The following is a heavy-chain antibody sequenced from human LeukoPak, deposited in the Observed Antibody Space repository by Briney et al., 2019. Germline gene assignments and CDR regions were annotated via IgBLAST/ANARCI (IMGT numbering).Heavy chain of an antibody. V-gene: IGHV4-59*12. CDR1: GGSISSYY. CDR2: IYYSGST. J-gene: IGHJ3*02. CDR3: ARGPRGAMIVVVHDPETAKKDDAFDI. D-gene: IGHD3-22*01. Sequence: SETLSLTCTVSGGSISSYYWSWIRQSPGKGLGWIGYIYYSGSTYYNPSLKSRVTISVDTSKNQFSLKLSSVTAADTAVYYCARGPRGAMIVVVHDPETAKKDDAFDIWGQGTMVTVSS.